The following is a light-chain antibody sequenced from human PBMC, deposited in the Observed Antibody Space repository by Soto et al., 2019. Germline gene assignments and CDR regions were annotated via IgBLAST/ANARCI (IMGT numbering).Light chain of an antibody. CDR1: SPNIGAGYD. CDR3: QSYDSSLSALYV. J-gene: IGLJ1*01. V-gene: IGLV1-40*01. CDR2: GNS. Sequence: QSVLTQPPSVSGAPGQRVTISCTGSSPNIGAGYDVHWYQQLPGTAPKLLIYGNSNRPSGVPDRFSGSKSGTSASLAITGLQAEDEADYYCQSYDSSLSALYVFGTGTKATVL.